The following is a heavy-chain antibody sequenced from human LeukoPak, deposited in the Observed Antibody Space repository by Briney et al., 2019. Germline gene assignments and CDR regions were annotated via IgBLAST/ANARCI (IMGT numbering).Heavy chain of an antibody. CDR3: ARVMVRGPEDY. CDR1: GYTFTGYY. D-gene: IGHD3-10*01. J-gene: IGHJ4*02. V-gene: IGHV1-2*02. Sequence: ASVKVPCKASGYTFTGYYMHWVRQAPGQGLEWMRWINPNSGGTNYAQKFQGRVTMTRDTSISTAYMELSRLRSDDTAVYYCARVMVRGPEDYWGQGTLVTVSS. CDR2: INPNSGGT.